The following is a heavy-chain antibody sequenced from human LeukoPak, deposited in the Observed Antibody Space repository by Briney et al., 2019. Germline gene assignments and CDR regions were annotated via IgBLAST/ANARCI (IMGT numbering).Heavy chain of an antibody. CDR1: GYTFSGYY. Sequence: ASVKVSCKASGYTFSGYYMHWVRQAPGQGLEWMGWINPNSGGTNYAQKFQGRVTMTRDTSISTAYMELRSLRSDDTAVYYCARRTYGDYGPVDYWGQGTLVTVSS. CDR3: ARRTYGDYGPVDY. D-gene: IGHD4-17*01. J-gene: IGHJ4*02. V-gene: IGHV1-2*02. CDR2: INPNSGGT.